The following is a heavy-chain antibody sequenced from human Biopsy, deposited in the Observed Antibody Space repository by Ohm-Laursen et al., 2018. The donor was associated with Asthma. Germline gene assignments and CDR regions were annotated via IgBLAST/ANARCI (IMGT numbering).Heavy chain of an antibody. D-gene: IGHD3-10*01. CDR2: IWGDGSKK. CDR1: GFTISNFG. J-gene: IGHJ5*02. CDR3: ARGREGSGSYFTSHWFDP. Sequence: SLRLSCTAAGFTISNFGMPWVRQAPGKGLEWVSLIWGDGSKKYYSESVKGRFTIARDNSKNTLYLQMISLRVEDTAVYYCARGREGSGSYFTSHWFDPWGQGTLVTVSS. V-gene: IGHV3-33*01.